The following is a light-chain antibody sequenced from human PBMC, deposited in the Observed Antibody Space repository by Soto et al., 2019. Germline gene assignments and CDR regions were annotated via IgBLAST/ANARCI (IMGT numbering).Light chain of an antibody. Sequence: QSALTQPPSASGSPGQSVTISCTGTSSDVGGYNYVSWYQQNPGKAPKLMIYEVNKRPSGVPDRFSGSKSGNTASLTVSGLQAEDEADYYCSSYAGTPFVFGTGTKVTVL. J-gene: IGLJ1*01. CDR3: SSYAGTPFV. CDR2: EVN. CDR1: SSDVGGYNY. V-gene: IGLV2-8*01.